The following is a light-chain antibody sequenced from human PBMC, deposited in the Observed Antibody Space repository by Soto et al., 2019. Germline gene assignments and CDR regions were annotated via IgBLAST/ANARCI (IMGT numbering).Light chain of an antibody. CDR3: QRYNNWPLT. CDR2: DAS. CDR1: QYISKY. J-gene: IGKJ4*01. Sequence: EVVMTQSPATLSVSPGERATLSCRASQYISKYLAWYQQRPGQAPRLLIYDASTRATGIPARFSGSRSGPEFTLTINSLQSEDFAIYYCQRYNNWPLTFGGGTKVDIK. V-gene: IGKV3-15*01.